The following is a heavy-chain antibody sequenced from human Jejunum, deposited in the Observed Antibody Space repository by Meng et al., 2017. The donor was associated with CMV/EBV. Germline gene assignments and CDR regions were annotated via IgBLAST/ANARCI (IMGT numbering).Heavy chain of an antibody. CDR2: IAEDGSIR. Sequence: QVQLVESGGGVVQPGRSLRLSCAASGFTFSRSDMHWGRQAPGKGLEWVADIAEDGSIRLYVDTVKGRFTISRDNSKNTLYLQMNSLRVEDTAVYYCARDLVVGAPDYLDSWGQGTLVTGSS. V-gene: IGHV3-30*04. CDR3: ARDLVVGAPDYLDS. CDR1: GFTFSRSD. J-gene: IGHJ4*02. D-gene: IGHD2-15*01.